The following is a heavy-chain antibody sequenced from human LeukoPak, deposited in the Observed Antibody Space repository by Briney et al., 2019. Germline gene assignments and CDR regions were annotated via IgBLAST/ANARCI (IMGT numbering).Heavy chain of an antibody. CDR1: GFTFSKYA. V-gene: IGHV3-23*01. CDR3: AKAGLTAVAGGFDY. CDR2: ISGSGGST. J-gene: IGHJ4*02. D-gene: IGHD6-19*01. Sequence: HPGGSLRLSCAASGFTFSKYAMSWVRQVPEKGLEWVSGISGSGGSTYYADSVKGRFTISRDNSKNTLYLQMNSLRAEDTAVYYCAKAGLTAVAGGFDYWGQGTLVTVSS.